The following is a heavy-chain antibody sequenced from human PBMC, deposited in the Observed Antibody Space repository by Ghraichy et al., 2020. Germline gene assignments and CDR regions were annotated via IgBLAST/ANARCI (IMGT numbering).Heavy chain of an antibody. CDR1: GFTFSSYA. CDR3: AKFLSLGESWPD. CDR2: ISGSGGST. V-gene: IGHV3-23*01. D-gene: IGHD3-16*01. Sequence: LSVTCAASGFTFSSYAMSWVRQAPGKGLEWVSAISGSGGSTYYADSVKGRFTISRDNSKNTLYLQMNSLRAEDTAVYYCAKFLSLGESWPDWGQGTLVTVSS. J-gene: IGHJ4*02.